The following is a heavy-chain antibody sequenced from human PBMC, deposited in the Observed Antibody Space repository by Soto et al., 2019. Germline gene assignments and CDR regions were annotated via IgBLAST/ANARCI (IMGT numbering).Heavy chain of an antibody. CDR1: GFTFSDYA. J-gene: IGHJ4*02. V-gene: IGHV3-30*18. CDR2: VSHDGRNT. D-gene: IGHD6-19*01. CDR3: SKGGREWLVTSDSNS. Sequence: VQLVESGGGVVQPGRSLRLSCAASGFTFSDYAMHWVRQAPGKGLEWVAVVSHDGRNTHYADSVKGRFTISRCSFRNTVSREMTSVRAEDTAVYYGSKGGREWLVTSDSNSWGRGALVTVSS.